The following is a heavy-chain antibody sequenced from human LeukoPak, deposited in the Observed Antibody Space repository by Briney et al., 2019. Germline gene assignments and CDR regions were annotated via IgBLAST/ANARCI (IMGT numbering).Heavy chain of an antibody. CDR2: ISSSSSTI. CDR1: GFTVSSNY. V-gene: IGHV3-48*01. J-gene: IGHJ4*02. CDR3: ARDLFDY. Sequence: GGSLRLSCAASGFTVSSNYMSWVRQAPGKGLEWVSYISSSSSTIYYADSVKGRFTISRDNAKNSLYLQMNSLRAEDTAVYYCARDLFDYWGQGTLVTVSS.